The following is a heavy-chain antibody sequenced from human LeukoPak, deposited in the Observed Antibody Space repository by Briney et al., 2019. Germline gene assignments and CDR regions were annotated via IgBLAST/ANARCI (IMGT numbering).Heavy chain of an antibody. J-gene: IGHJ5*02. CDR2: IRYDGSDK. CDR3: AKNNSGCFDP. Sequence: AGGSLRLSCAASGFTFSHYGMHWVRQAPGKGLEWVAYIRYDGSDKYYPDSVKGRFTISRDNSKITLYLQMNSLRPEDTAVYYCAKNNSGCFDPWGQGTLVTVSS. V-gene: IGHV3-30*02. D-gene: IGHD6-19*01. CDR1: GFTFSHYG.